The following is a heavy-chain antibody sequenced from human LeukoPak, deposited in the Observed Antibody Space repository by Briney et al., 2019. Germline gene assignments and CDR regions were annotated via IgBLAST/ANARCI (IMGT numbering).Heavy chain of an antibody. D-gene: IGHD3-22*01. J-gene: IGHJ4*02. CDR2: ISSSSVYT. CDR3: ARVGMRYFDSSGPFDY. Sequence: GGSLRLSCVASGFTFSDFYMSWIRQAPGKGLEWVSYISSSSVYTNYADSVKGRFTISRDNAKNSLYLQMSSLRVEDTAVYYCARVGMRYFDSSGPFDYWGQGTLVTVSS. CDR1: GFTFSDFY. V-gene: IGHV3-11*05.